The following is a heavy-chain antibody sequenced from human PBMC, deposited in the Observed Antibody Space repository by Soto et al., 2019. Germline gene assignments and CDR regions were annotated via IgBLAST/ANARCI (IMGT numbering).Heavy chain of an antibody. CDR1: GFTFSSYA. D-gene: IGHD1-26*01. CDR2: ISGSGGST. Sequence: PVGSLRLSCAASGFTFSSYAMSWVRQAPGKGLEWVSAISGSGGSTYYADSVKGRFTISRDNSKNTLYLQMNSLRAEDTAVYYCAKVPVIVGATNYFDYWGQGTLVTVSS. J-gene: IGHJ4*02. V-gene: IGHV3-23*01. CDR3: AKVPVIVGATNYFDY.